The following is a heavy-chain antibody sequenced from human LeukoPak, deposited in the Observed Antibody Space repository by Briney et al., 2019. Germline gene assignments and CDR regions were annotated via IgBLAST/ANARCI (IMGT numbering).Heavy chain of an antibody. D-gene: IGHD3-22*01. J-gene: IGHJ4*02. CDR3: TRHYYDSSGYYSFDY. CDR1: GFTFSGSA. Sequence: GSLRLSCAASGFTFSGSAMHWVRQASGKGLEWVGRIRSKANSYATAYAASVKGRFTISRDDSKNTAYLQMNSLKTEDTAVYYCTRHYYDSSGYYSFDYWGQGTLVTVSS. V-gene: IGHV3-73*01. CDR2: IRSKANSYAT.